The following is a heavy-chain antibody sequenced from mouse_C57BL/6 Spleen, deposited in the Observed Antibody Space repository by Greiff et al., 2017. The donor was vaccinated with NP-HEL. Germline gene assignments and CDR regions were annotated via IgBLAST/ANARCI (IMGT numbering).Heavy chain of an antibody. CDR1: GYTFTSYW. CDR3: ARGGLLRSRYAMDY. D-gene: IGHD1-1*01. V-gene: IGHV1-50*01. J-gene: IGHJ4*01. CDR2: IDPSDSYT. Sequence: QVQLQQPGAELVKPGASVKLSCKASGYTFTSYWMQWVKQRPGQGLEWIGEIDPSDSYTNYNQKFKGKATLTVDTSSSTAYMQLSSLTSEESAVDYCARGGLLRSRYAMDYWGQGTSVTVSS.